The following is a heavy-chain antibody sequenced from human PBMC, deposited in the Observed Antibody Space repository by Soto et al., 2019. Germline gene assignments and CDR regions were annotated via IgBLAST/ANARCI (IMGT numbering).Heavy chain of an antibody. V-gene: IGHV4-31*03. Sequence: PSETLSLTGTVSGGSISGGNYYWSWIRQHPGKGLEWIGYIYYSGSTYYNPSLKSRVTISVDTSKNQFSLKLSSVTAADTAVYYCARDIMGTNYYYYGMDVWGQGTTVTVSS. CDR3: ARDIMGTNYYYYGMDV. CDR1: GGSISGGNYY. D-gene: IGHD2-8*01. J-gene: IGHJ6*02. CDR2: IYYSGST.